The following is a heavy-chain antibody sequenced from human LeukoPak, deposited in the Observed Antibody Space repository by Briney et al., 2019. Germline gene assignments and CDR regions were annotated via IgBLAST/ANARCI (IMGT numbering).Heavy chain of an antibody. J-gene: IGHJ4*02. CDR3: AKSGWQLTSAYYFDY. CDR1: GFTLSSYA. D-gene: IGHD2-15*01. V-gene: IGHV3-23*01. Sequence: GGSLRLSCAASGFTLSSYAMSWVRQAPGKGLEWVSAINDSGGSTYYADSVKGRFTISRDNSKNTLYLQMIRLRGEDTAVYYCAKSGWQLTSAYYFDYWGQGTLVTVSS. CDR2: INDSGGST.